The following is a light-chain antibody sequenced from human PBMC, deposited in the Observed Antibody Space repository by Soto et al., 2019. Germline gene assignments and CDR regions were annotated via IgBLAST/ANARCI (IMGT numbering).Light chain of an antibody. V-gene: IGLV6-57*04. J-gene: IGLJ3*02. CDR2: EDN. CDR3: QSYDSSNRGV. Sequence: NFMLTQPHSVSESPGKTVTISCTRSSGSIASNYVQWYQQRPGSAPTTVIYEDNQRPSGVPDRFSGSIDSSSNSASLTISGLKTEDEADYYCQSYDSSNRGVFGGGTQLTGL. CDR1: SGSIASNY.